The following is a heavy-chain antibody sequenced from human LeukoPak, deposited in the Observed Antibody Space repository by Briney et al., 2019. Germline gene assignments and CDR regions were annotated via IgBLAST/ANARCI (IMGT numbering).Heavy chain of an antibody. Sequence: GESLKISCKGSGYRFTSYWIGWVRQMPGKGLEWMGIIYPGDSDTTYSPSFQGQVTISADNSISTAYLQWSSLKASDTAMYYCARRTSTMGDYWGQGTLVTVSS. CDR1: GYRFTSYW. CDR3: ARRTSTMGDY. J-gene: IGHJ4*02. D-gene: IGHD5-24*01. V-gene: IGHV5-51*01. CDR2: IYPGDSDT.